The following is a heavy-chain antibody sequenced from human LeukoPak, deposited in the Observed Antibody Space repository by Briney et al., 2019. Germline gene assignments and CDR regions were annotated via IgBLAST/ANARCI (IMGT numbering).Heavy chain of an antibody. J-gene: IGHJ4*02. Sequence: GGSLRLSCAASGFTVSSNYMSWVRQAPGKGLEWVSVIYSGGSTYYADSVKGRFTISRDNSKNTLYLQMNSLRAEDTAVYYCATDHRTYYYGSGSQYWGQGTLVTVSS. D-gene: IGHD3-10*01. CDR3: ATDHRTYYYGSGSQY. CDR2: IYSGGST. CDR1: GFTVSSNY. V-gene: IGHV3-53*01.